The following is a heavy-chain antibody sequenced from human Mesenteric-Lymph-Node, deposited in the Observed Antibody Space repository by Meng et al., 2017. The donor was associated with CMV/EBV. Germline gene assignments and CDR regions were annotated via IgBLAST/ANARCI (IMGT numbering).Heavy chain of an antibody. CDR1: GGSISSSSYY. D-gene: IGHD3-3*01. CDR3: ARRLLRFLEWLERDAFDI. CDR2: IYYSGST. J-gene: IGHJ3*02. V-gene: IGHV4-39*07. Sequence: GSLRLSCTVSGGSISSSSYYWGWIRQPPGKGLEWIGSIYYSGSTYYNPSLKSRVTISVDTSKNQFSLKLSSVTAADTAVYYCARRLLRFLEWLERDAFDIWGQGTMVTVSS.